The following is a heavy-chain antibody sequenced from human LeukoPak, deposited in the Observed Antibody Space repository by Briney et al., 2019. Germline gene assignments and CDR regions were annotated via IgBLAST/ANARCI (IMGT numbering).Heavy chain of an antibody. CDR2: ISGSGGST. V-gene: IGHV3-23*01. CDR1: GFTFSSYA. CDR3: AKDSSLGSSSWYFPYYFDY. Sequence: GGSLRLSCAASGFTFSSYAMSWVRQAPGKGLEWVSAISGSGGSTYCADSVKGRFTISRDNSKNTLYLQMNSLRAEDTAVYYCAKDSSLGSSSWYFPYYFDYWGQGTLVTVSS. J-gene: IGHJ4*02. D-gene: IGHD6-13*01.